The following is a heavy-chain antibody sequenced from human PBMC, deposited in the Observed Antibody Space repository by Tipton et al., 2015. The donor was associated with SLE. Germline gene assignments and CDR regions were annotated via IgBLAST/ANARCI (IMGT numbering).Heavy chain of an antibody. Sequence: GSLRLSCTASGFTFSYYNMNWVRQAPGEGLEWVSSISSTGIYIYNADSLKGRFTISRDNAKNSLYLQMNSLRAEDTAVYSCASDWGPEGSRSYFEHWGRGTLVTSSA. V-gene: IGHV3-21*03. CDR2: ISSTGIYI. CDR1: GFTFSYYN. CDR3: ASDWGPEGSRSYFEH. J-gene: IGHJ2*01. D-gene: IGHD3-16*01.